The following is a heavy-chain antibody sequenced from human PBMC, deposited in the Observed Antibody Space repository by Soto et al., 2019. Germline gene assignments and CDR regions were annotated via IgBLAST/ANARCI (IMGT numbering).Heavy chain of an antibody. CDR1: GGSFSGYY. D-gene: IGHD1-20*01. CDR2: INHSGST. J-gene: IGHJ4*02. V-gene: IGHV4-34*01. Sequence: QVQLQQWGAGLLKPSETLSLTCAVYGGSFSGYYWSWIRQPPGKGLEWIGEINHSGSTNYNPSLKSGVTRSVDTSKNQFSLKLRSVTAADTAVYYCAGGRYNKRTATTPNMYYFDYWGQGTLVTVSS. CDR3: AGGRYNKRTATTPNMYYFDY.